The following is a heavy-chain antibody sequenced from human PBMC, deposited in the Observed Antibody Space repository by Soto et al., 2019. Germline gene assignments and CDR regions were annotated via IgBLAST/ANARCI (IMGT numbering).Heavy chain of an antibody. V-gene: IGHV1-18*01. J-gene: IGHJ6*02. D-gene: IGHD3-22*01. CDR3: ARGGDYYDSSGYYLYYGMDV. CDR1: GYTFTSYG. Sequence: QVQLVQSGAEVKKPGDSVKVSCKASGYTFTSYGISWVRQAPGQGLEWMGWICAYNGNTNYAQKLQGRVTMTTDTYTSTAYMELRSLRSDDTAVYCCARGGDYYDSSGYYLYYGMDVWGQGTTVTVSS. CDR2: ICAYNGNT.